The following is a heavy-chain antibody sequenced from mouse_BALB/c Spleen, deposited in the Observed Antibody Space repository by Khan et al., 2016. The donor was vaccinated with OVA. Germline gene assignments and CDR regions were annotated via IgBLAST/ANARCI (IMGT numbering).Heavy chain of an antibody. J-gene: IGHJ4*01. Sequence: QVQLKESGPGLVAPSQSLSITCTISGFSLTNYGVHWVRQPPGKGLEWLVVIWHDGSTTYNSALKSRLTISKDNSKCQVFLKMNSLHTDDTAMYFCARQPYYHYNVMDYWGQGTSVTVSS. CDR2: IWHDGST. CDR1: GFSLTNYG. CDR3: ARQPYYHYNVMDY. D-gene: IGHD2-10*01. V-gene: IGHV2-6-1*01.